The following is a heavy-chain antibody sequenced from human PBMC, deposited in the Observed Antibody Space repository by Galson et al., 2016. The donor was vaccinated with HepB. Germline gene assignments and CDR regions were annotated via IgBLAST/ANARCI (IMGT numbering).Heavy chain of an antibody. V-gene: IGHV3-23*01. Sequence: GFTFNSYAVSWVRQAPGKGLEWVSVISGSGGSTYYADSVKGRFIISRDNSKNTLYLEMNSLRVEDTAVYYCTKSIEVVPAAVDYWGQGTLVTVSS. CDR3: TKSIEVVPAAVDY. J-gene: IGHJ4*02. D-gene: IGHD2-2*01. CDR2: ISGSGGST. CDR1: GFTFNSYA.